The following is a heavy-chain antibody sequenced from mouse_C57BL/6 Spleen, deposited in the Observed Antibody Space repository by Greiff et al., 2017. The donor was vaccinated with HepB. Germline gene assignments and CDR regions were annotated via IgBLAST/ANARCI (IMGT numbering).Heavy chain of an antibody. CDR1: GYTFTDYN. V-gene: IGHV1-18*01. D-gene: IGHD2-2*01. CDR2: INPNNGGT. CDR3: ARKGGGYDGAWFAY. Sequence: EVQLQQSGPELVKPGASVKIPCKASGYTFTDYNTDWVKQSHGKSLEWIGDINPNNGGTIYNQKFKGKATLTVDKSSSTAYMELRSLTPEDTAVYYCARKGGGYDGAWFAYWGQGTLVTVSA. J-gene: IGHJ3*01.